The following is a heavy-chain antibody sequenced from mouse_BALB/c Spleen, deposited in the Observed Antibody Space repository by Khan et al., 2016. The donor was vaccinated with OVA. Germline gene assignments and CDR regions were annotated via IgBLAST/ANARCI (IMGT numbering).Heavy chain of an antibody. J-gene: IGHJ2*01. CDR3: ARSGCGSLGY. D-gene: IGHD1-1*01. CDR1: GYTFTGYI. CDR2: IYPGSGST. V-gene: IGHV1-77*01. Sequence: QVQLQQPGPVLVKPGASVKMSCKASGYTFTGYIINWVRQRTGQGLEWIGQIYPGSGSTYYNEKFKGKATLTAEKSSNTAYLQLRSLTSENSAVYCCARSGCGSLGYWGQGTTLTVSS.